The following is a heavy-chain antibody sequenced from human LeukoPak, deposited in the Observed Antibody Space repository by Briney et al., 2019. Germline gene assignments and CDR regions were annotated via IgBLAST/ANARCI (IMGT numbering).Heavy chain of an antibody. Sequence: SETLSLTCAVSGYSISSGYYWGWIRQPPGKGLEWIGSIYHSGSTYYNPSLKSQVTISVDTSKNQFSLKLSSVTAADTAVYYCARQSITMVRGVIPLGYWGQGTLVTVSS. D-gene: IGHD3-10*01. V-gene: IGHV4-38-2*01. CDR2: IYHSGST. CDR1: GYSISSGYY. J-gene: IGHJ4*02. CDR3: ARQSITMVRGVIPLGY.